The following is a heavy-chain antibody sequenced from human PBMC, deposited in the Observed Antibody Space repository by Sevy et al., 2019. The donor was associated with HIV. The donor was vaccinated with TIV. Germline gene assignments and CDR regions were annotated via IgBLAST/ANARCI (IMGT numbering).Heavy chain of an antibody. CDR3: ARVRVRYCSGGSCYYGYFFDY. V-gene: IGHV3-48*01. J-gene: IGHJ4*02. CDR1: GFIFSNYY. CDR2: ISDRSDTI. Sequence: GGTLRLSCAASGFIFSNYYMTWVRQAPGKGLEWVSYISDRSDTISYADSFKGRFTISRDNAKNALYLQMGSLRGEDTAVYYCARVRVRYCSGGSCYYGYFFDYWGQGTLVTVSS. D-gene: IGHD2-15*01.